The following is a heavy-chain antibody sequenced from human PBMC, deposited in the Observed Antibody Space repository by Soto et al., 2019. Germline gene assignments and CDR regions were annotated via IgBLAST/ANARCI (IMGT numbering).Heavy chain of an antibody. Sequence: GGSLRLSCAASGFTFSSYAMNWVRQAPGKGLEWVAVISYDGSNKYYADSVKGRFTISRDNSKNTLSLQMNSLRAADTAVYYCASVADAVVTLGHFDYWGQGTLVTVSS. CDR1: GFTFSSYA. V-gene: IGHV3-30-3*01. D-gene: IGHD3-22*01. CDR3: ASVADAVVTLGHFDY. J-gene: IGHJ4*02. CDR2: ISYDGSNK.